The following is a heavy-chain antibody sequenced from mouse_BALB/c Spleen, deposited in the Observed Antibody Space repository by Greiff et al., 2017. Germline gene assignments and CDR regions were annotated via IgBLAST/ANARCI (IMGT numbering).Heavy chain of an antibody. CDR2: INPDSSTI. J-gene: IGHJ3*01. CDR1: GFDFSRYW. V-gene: IGHV4-1*02. D-gene: IGHD2-1*01. CDR3: ARPDGNYSAWFAY. Sequence: EVQLVESGGGLVQPGGSLKLSCAASGFDFSRYWMSWVRQAPGKGLEWIGEINPDSSTINYTPSLKDKFIISRDNAKNTLYLQMSKVRSEDTALYYCARPDGNYSAWFAYWGQGTLVTVSA.